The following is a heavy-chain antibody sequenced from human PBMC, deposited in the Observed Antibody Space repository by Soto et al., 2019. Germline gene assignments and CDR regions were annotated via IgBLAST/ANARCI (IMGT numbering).Heavy chain of an antibody. V-gene: IGHV3-48*03. D-gene: IGHD2-2*01. J-gene: IGHJ5*02. CDR1: EFTFSSAE. CDR2: ISSSGSTI. Sequence: PGASLRLPCGASEFTFSSAEMNWVRQAPGKGLEWVSYISSSGSTIYYVDSVKGRFTIPRDNAKNSLYLQMNSLRADDKAIYYCVRDSASTVVVPAVEGDNWSDPWGQGTLVTVSS. CDR3: VRDSASTVVVPAVEGDNWSDP.